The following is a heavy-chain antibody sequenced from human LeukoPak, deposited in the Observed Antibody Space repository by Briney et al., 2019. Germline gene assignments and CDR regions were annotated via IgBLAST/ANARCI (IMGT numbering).Heavy chain of an antibody. V-gene: IGHV1-2*02. Sequence: GASVKVSCKASGYTFTGYYMHWVRQAPGKGLEWMGWINHNSGGTNYAQRFQGRVTMTRDTSISTAYMELSRLRSVDTAVYYCAREEPVAAAGADYWGQGTLVTVSS. CDR3: AREEPVAAAGADY. J-gene: IGHJ4*02. D-gene: IGHD6-19*01. CDR2: INHNSGGT. CDR1: GYTFTGYY.